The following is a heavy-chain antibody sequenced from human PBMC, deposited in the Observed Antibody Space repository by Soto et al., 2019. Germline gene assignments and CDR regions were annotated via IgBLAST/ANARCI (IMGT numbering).Heavy chain of an antibody. CDR3: ARDKDRQQLGGNYYYGIDV. J-gene: IGHJ6*02. V-gene: IGHV1-69*12. D-gene: IGHD3-3*02. CDR2: INPIFPTP. Sequence: QVQLVQSGAEVKKPGSSVTVSCKASGGTFGNSAISWVRQAPGQGLEWMGGINPIFPTPDYAQKFQGRVTITADESTTTAYMELTSLRTEDTAVDYCARDKDRQQLGGNYYYGIDVWGQGTTVTVSS. CDR1: GGTFGNSA.